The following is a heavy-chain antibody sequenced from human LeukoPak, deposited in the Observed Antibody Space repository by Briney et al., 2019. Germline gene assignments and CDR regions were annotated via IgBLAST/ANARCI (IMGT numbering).Heavy chain of an antibody. V-gene: IGHV1-18*01. Sequence: GASVKVSCKASGYTFSSYGITWVRQAPGQGLKWMGWISTDNGNAHYEQKLQGRLSMTTDTSTSTAYMELRSLRSDDTAVYYCARADHGDYINYWGQGTLVTVSS. J-gene: IGHJ4*02. CDR2: ISTDNGNA. CDR3: ARADHGDYINY. CDR1: GYTFSSYG. D-gene: IGHD4-17*01.